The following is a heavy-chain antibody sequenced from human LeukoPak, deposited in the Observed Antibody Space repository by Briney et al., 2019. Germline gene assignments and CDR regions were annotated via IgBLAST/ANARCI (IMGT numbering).Heavy chain of an antibody. D-gene: IGHD2-15*01. Sequence: SQTLSLTCAISGDSVSSNSAAWNWIRQSPSRGLEWLRRTYYRSKWYHDYAVSVKSRITINPDTSKHQFSLQLNSVTPEDTAVYYCARDQATDCSGGSCYSDYFDYWGQGTLVTVSS. CDR2: TYYRSKWYH. V-gene: IGHV6-1*01. CDR1: GDSVSSNSAA. CDR3: ARDQATDCSGGSCYSDYFDY. J-gene: IGHJ4*02.